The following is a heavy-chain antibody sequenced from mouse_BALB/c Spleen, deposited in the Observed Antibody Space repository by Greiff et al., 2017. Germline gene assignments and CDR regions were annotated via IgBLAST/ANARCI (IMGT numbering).Heavy chain of an antibody. J-gene: IGHJ4*01. CDR3: ARKKDYAMDY. Sequence: VKLVESGADLARPGASVKMSCKASGYTFTSYTMHWVKQRPGQGLEWIGYINPSSGYTNYNQKFKDKATLTADKSSSTAYMQLSSLTSEDSAVYYCARKKDYAMDYWGQGTSVTVSS. CDR1: GYTFTSYT. V-gene: IGHV1-4*01. CDR2: INPSSGYT.